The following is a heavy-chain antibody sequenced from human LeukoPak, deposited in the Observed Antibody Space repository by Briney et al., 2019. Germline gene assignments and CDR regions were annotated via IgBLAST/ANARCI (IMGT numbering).Heavy chain of an antibody. CDR1: GGSISSYY. J-gene: IGHJ6*03. D-gene: IGHD3-16*02. Sequence: PSQTLSLTCTVSGGSISSYYWSWIRQPPGKGLEWIGYIYYSGSTNYNPSLKSRVTISVDTSKNQFSLKLSSVTAADTAVYYCARVDGYRPSSPKYYYYYYMDVWGKGTTVIVSS. CDR2: IYYSGST. V-gene: IGHV4-59*01. CDR3: ARVDGYRPSSPKYYYYYYMDV.